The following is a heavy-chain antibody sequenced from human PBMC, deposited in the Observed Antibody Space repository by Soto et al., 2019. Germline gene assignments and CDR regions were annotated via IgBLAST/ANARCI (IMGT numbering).Heavy chain of an antibody. CDR1: GYTFKNYG. D-gene: IGHD6-19*01. Sequence: QVQLVQSGPEVRNPVASVKVSCKASGYTFKNYGIKWVRQAPGQGLEWVGWITTYNGNRYSAEKFQGRDTITPYTSTSTTYMELKSLTSDDSGVYYCARDATAKGVAADGATYYRGQETPVTVSS. V-gene: IGHV1-18*01. CDR2: ITTYNGNR. CDR3: ARDATAKGVAADGATYY. J-gene: IGHJ4*02.